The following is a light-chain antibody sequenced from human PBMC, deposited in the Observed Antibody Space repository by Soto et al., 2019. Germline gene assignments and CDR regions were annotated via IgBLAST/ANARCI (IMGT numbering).Light chain of an antibody. CDR1: QSVSSN. J-gene: IGKJ4*01. Sequence: EIVMTQSPATLSVSPGEGATLSCRASQSVSSNLAWYQQKPGQAPRLLIYAASTRATGIPARFRGSGSGTEFTLTITSLQSEDFAVYYCQQYNNWPPLTFGGGTKLEIK. CDR2: AAS. CDR3: QQYNNWPPLT. V-gene: IGKV3-15*01.